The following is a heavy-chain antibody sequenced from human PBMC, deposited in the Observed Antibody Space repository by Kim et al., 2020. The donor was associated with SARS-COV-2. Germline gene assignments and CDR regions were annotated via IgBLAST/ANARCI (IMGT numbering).Heavy chain of an antibody. J-gene: IGHJ3*02. Sequence: SETLSLTCTVSGGSISSSSYYWGWIRQPPGKGLEWIGSIYYSGSTYYNPSLKSRVTISVDTSKNQFSLKLSSVTAADTAVYYCARHQWELLSSLSNDAFDIWGQGTMVTVSS. D-gene: IGHD1-26*01. V-gene: IGHV4-39*01. CDR1: GGSISSSSYY. CDR2: IYYSGST. CDR3: ARHQWELLSSLSNDAFDI.